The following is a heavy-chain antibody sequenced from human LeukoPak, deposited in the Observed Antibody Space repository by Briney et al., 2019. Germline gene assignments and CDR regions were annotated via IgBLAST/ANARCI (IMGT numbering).Heavy chain of an antibody. J-gene: IGHJ4*02. CDR2: ISSNGGST. CDR1: GFTFSSYA. Sequence: GGSLRLSCSASGFTFSSYAMHWVRQAPGKGLEYVSAISSNGGSTYYADSVKGRFTISRDNSKNTLYLQMNSLRAEDTAVYYCAKGNKARITIFGVVPYYFDYWGQGTLVTVSS. D-gene: IGHD3-3*01. CDR3: AKGNKARITIFGVVPYYFDY. V-gene: IGHV3-64*04.